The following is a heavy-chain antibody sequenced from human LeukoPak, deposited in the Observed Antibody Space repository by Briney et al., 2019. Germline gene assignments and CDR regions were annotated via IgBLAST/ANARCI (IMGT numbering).Heavy chain of an antibody. CDR2: IYYSGST. Sequence: SETLSLSCTVSGGSISSYYWSWIRQPPGKGLEWIGYIYYSGSTNYNPSLKSRVTMSVDTSKNQFSLKLRSVTAADTAVYYCARDSYYYDSRGYYRFDYWGQGTLVTVSS. D-gene: IGHD3-22*01. J-gene: IGHJ4*02. CDR3: ARDSYYYDSRGYYRFDY. CDR1: GGSISSYY. V-gene: IGHV4-59*12.